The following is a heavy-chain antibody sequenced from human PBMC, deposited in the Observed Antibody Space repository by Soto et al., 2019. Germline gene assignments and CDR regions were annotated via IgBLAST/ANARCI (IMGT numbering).Heavy chain of an antibody. CDR2: INGDGSST. D-gene: IGHD2-8*01. Sequence: GGSLRLSCAASGFTFSNYWMNWVRQAPGKGLVWVSRINGDGSSTSYADSVKGRFTISRDNTKNTLYLHMNSLRAEDTAVYYCAGRDCTNGVCYFYWGQGTLVTVSS. V-gene: IGHV3-74*01. CDR3: AGRDCTNGVCYFY. J-gene: IGHJ4*02. CDR1: GFTFSNYW.